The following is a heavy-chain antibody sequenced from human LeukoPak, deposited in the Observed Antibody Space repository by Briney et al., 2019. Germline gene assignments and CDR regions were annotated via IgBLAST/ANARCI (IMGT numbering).Heavy chain of an antibody. V-gene: IGHV4-61*02. D-gene: IGHD6-19*01. CDR2: IYTSGST. CDR3: ARQVAVAKSRFF. J-gene: IGHJ4*02. Sequence: SETLTLTCSVSGGSISSGSYYWSWIRQPAGKGLEWIGRIYTSGSTNYNPSLKSRVTISVDTSKNQFSLKLSSVTAADTAVYYCARQVAVAKSRFFWGQGTLVTVSS. CDR1: GGSISSGSYY.